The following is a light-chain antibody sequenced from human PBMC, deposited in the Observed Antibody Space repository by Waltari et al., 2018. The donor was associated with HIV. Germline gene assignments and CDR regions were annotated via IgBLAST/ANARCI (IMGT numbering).Light chain of an antibody. Sequence: QSALTQPRSVSGSPGQSVTISCTGTSSNVGGFNYVHWYQQHPGKAPKLIIYDVSKRPSGVPDRFSGSKSGNTASLTISGLQAEDEADYYCCSYAGSYTVYVFGTGTKVTVL. CDR3: CSYAGSYTVYV. CDR2: DVS. V-gene: IGLV2-11*01. CDR1: SSNVGGFNY. J-gene: IGLJ1*01.